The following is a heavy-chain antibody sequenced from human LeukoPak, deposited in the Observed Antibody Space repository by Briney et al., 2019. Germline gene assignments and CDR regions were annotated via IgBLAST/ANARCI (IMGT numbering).Heavy chain of an antibody. Sequence: SETLSLTCAVYGGSFSGYYWSWIRQPPGKGLEWIGEINHSGSTNYNPSLKSRVTISVDTSNNQFSLKLRSVSAGDTAVYYCGRLKSAMGAYYYYYYGMDVWGQGTTVTVSS. V-gene: IGHV4-34*01. CDR3: GRLKSAMGAYYYYYYGMDV. J-gene: IGHJ6*02. CDR2: INHSGST. D-gene: IGHD3-16*01. CDR1: GGSFSGYY.